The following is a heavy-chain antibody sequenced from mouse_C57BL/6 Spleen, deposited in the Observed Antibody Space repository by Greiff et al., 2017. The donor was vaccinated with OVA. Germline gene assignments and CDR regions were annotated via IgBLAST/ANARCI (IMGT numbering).Heavy chain of an antibody. CDR3: ARDYYGSSLDY. CDR1: GYAFSSSW. CDR2: IYPGDGDT. D-gene: IGHD1-1*01. V-gene: IGHV1-82*01. Sequence: VKLMESGPELVKPGASVKISCKASGYAFSSSWMNWVKQRPGKGLEWIGRIYPGDGDTNYNGKFKGKATLTADKSSSTAYMQLSSLTSEDSAVYFCARDYYGSSLDYWGQGTTLTVSS. J-gene: IGHJ2*01.